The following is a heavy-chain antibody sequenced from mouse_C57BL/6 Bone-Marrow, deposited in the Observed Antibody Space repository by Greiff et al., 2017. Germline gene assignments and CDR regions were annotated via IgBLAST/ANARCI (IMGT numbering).Heavy chain of an antibody. D-gene: IGHD2-4*01. V-gene: IGHV1-7*01. J-gene: IGHJ3*01. CDR2: INPSSGST. CDR3: TRCGRLPFAY. CDR1: GYTFTSYW. Sequence: QVHVKQSGAELAKPGASVKLSCKASGYTFTSYWMHWVKQRPGQGLEWIGYINPSSGSTKSNQKFKDKATLTADKTSSTAYMQLSSLTYEDSAVYYCTRCGRLPFAYWGQGTLVTVSA.